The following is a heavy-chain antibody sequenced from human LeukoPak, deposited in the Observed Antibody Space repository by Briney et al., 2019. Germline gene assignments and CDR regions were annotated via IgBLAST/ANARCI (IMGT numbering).Heavy chain of an antibody. CDR1: GFTFSSYG. V-gene: IGHV3-30*02. Sequence: GGSLRLSCAASGFTFSSYGMHWVRQAPGKGLEWVAFIRYDGSNKYYADSVKGRFTISRDNSKNTLYLQMNSLRAEDTAVYYCASPYCSSTSCYIYYWGQGTLVTVSS. D-gene: IGHD2-2*02. CDR3: ASPYCSSTSCYIYY. CDR2: IRYDGSNK. J-gene: IGHJ4*02.